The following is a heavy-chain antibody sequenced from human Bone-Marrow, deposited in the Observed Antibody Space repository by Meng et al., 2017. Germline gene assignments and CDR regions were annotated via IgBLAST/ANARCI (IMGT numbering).Heavy chain of an antibody. CDR2: IRYDGSNK. J-gene: IGHJ6*02. CDR3: ARKSDLEFYYYYYGMDV. Sequence: GESLKISCAASGFTFSSYGMHWVRQAPGKGLEWVAVIRYDGSNKYYADSVKGRFTISRDNSKNTLYLQMNSLRAEDTAVYYCARKSDLEFYYYYYGMDVWGQGTTVTVSS. CDR1: GFTFSSYG. V-gene: IGHV3-33*01. D-gene: IGHD2-21*02.